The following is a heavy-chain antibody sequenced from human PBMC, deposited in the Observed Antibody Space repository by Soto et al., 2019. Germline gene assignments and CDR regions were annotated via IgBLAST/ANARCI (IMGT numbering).Heavy chain of an antibody. Sequence: GGSLRLSCAASGFTFSSYAMSWVRQAPGKGLEWVSAISGSGGSTYYADSVKGRFTISRDNSKNTLYLQMNSLRAEDTAVYYCAKHAAINWSGYYNYYYYMDVWGKGTTVTVSS. CDR3: AKHAAINWSGYYNYYYYMDV. J-gene: IGHJ6*03. CDR2: ISGSGGST. V-gene: IGHV3-23*01. CDR1: GFTFSSYA. D-gene: IGHD3-3*01.